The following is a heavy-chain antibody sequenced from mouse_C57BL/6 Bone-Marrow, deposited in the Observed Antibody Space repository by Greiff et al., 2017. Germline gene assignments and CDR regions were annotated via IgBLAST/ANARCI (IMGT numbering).Heavy chain of an antibody. D-gene: IGHD4-1*01. Sequence: VQLQQSGPELARPWASVKISCQAFYTFSRRVHFAIRDTNYWMQWVKQRPGQGLEWIGAIYPGKGDTSYNQKFKGKATLTAENFTSTAYMQLSSLTSEDSAVYYCATGTDYAMDYWGQGTSGTVSS. V-gene: IGHV1-87*01. J-gene: IGHJ4*01. CDR3: SEDSAVYYCATGTDYAMDY. CDR1: YTFSRRVH. CDR2: GQGLEWIG.